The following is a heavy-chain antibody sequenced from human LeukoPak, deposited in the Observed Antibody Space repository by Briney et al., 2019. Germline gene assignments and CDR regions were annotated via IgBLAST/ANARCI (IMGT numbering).Heavy chain of an antibody. J-gene: IGHJ4*02. CDR2: INHSGST. CDR1: GGSFSGYY. CDR3: ARERRRWLVTAHFDY. Sequence: PSETLSLTCAVYGGSFSGYYWSWIRQPPGKGLEWIGEINHSGSTNYNPSLKSRVTISVDTSKNQFSLKLSSVTAADTAVYYCARERRRWLVTAHFDYWGQGTLVTVSS. V-gene: IGHV4-34*01. D-gene: IGHD6-19*01.